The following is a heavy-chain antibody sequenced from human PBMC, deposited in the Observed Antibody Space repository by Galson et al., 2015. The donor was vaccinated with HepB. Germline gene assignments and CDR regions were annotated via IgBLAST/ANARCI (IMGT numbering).Heavy chain of an antibody. CDR3: ARDPPLGTPFDY. D-gene: IGHD7-27*01. CDR1: GFTFSSYN. V-gene: IGHV3-21*01. Sequence: SLRLSCAASGFTFSSYNMIWVRQAPGKGLEWVSSISSSSSYIYYADSVRGRFTISRDNAKNSLYLQMNSLRADDTAVYYCARDPPLGTPFDYWGQGTLVTVSS. J-gene: IGHJ4*02. CDR2: ISSSSSYI.